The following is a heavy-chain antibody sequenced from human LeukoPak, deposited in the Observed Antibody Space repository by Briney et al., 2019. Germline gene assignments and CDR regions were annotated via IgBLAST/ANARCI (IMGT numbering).Heavy chain of an antibody. CDR3: ARGPYEDYFDY. D-gene: IGHD5-12*01. Sequence: GGSLRLSCAASGFTFSNNAMNWVRQAPGKGLEWVSSISGSGGNTYYTDSVKGRFTISRDNSKNTLYLQMNSLRAEDTAVYYCARGPYEDYFDYWGQGTLVTVSS. J-gene: IGHJ4*02. V-gene: IGHV3-23*01. CDR1: GFTFSNNA. CDR2: ISGSGGNT.